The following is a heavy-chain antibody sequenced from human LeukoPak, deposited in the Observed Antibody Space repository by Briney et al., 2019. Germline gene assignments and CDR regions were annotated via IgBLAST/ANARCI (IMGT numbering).Heavy chain of an antibody. Sequence: SVKVSCKASGGTFSSYAISWVRRAPGQGLEWMGGIIPIFGTANYAQKFQGRVTITADESTSTAYMELSSLRSEDTAVYYCARGSGSYGTLDYWGQGTLVTVSS. CDR3: ARGSGSYGTLDY. J-gene: IGHJ4*02. V-gene: IGHV1-69*13. CDR2: IIPIFGTA. D-gene: IGHD1-26*01. CDR1: GGTFSSYA.